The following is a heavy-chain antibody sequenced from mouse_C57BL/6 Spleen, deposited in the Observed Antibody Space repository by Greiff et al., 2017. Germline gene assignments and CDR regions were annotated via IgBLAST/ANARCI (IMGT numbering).Heavy chain of an antibody. Sequence: VQLQQSGAELVRPGTSVKVSCKASGYAFTNYLIEWVKQRPGQGLEWIGMINPRSGGTNHNEKCKGKATLPADKYSPTAYLQLSSLTSEDSAVYFCASPNTTAYYYAMDYWGQGTTVTVSS. D-gene: IGHD1-1*01. CDR3: ASPNTTAYYYAMDY. CDR1: GYAFTNYL. CDR2: INPRSGGT. J-gene: IGHJ4*01. V-gene: IGHV1-54*02.